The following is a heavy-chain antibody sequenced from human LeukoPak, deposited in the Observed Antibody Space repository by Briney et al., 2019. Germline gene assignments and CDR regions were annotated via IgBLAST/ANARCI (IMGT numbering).Heavy chain of an antibody. Sequence: ASAKVSCKASGYTFTSYYMHWVRQAPRQGLEWMAIINPSGGSTSYAQKFQGRVTMTRDTSTSTVYMELSSLRSEDTAVYYCARDSRPSYDSSGYYYPGDYWGQGTLVTVSS. CDR2: INPSGGST. J-gene: IGHJ4*02. D-gene: IGHD3-22*01. CDR3: ARDSRPSYDSSGYYYPGDY. V-gene: IGHV1-46*01. CDR1: GYTFTSYY.